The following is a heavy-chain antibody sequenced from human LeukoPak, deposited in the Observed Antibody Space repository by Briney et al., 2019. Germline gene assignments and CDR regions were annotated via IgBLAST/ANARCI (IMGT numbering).Heavy chain of an antibody. J-gene: IGHJ6*03. V-gene: IGHV4-34*01. D-gene: IGHD1-7*01. CDR1: GGSFSGYY. CDR3: ARGGLTETTEDYYYMDV. Sequence: SETLSLTCAVYGGSFSGYYWSWIRQPPGKGLEWIGEINHSGSTNYNPSLKSRVTISVDTSKNQFSLKLSSVTAADTAVYYCARGGLTETTEDYYYMDVWGKGTTVTVSS. CDR2: INHSGST.